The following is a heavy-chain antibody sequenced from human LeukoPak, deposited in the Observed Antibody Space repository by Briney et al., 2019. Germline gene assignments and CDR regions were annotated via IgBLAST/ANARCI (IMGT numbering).Heavy chain of an antibody. J-gene: IGHJ4*02. Sequence: PSETLSLTCTVSGYSISSGYYWGWIRQPPGKGLEWIGSIYHSGSTYYNPSLKSRVTISVDTSKNQSSLKLSSVTAADTAVYYCARVFVMITFGGVIVIPTYFDYWGQGTLVTVSS. V-gene: IGHV4-38-2*02. D-gene: IGHD3-16*02. CDR3: ARVFVMITFGGVIVIPTYFDY. CDR2: IYHSGST. CDR1: GYSISSGYY.